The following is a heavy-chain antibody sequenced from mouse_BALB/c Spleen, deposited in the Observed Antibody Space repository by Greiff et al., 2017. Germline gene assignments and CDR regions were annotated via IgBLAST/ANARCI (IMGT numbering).Heavy chain of an antibody. V-gene: IGHV2-9*02. CDR3: ARLRLRPTDWYFDV. J-gene: IGHJ1*01. CDR1: GFSLTSYG. D-gene: IGHD1-2*01. Sequence: VKLVESGPGLVAPSQSLSITCTVSGFSLTSYGVHWVRQPPGKGLEWLGVIWAGGSTNYNSALMSRLSISKDNSKSQVFLKMNSLQTDDTAMYYCARLRLRPTDWYFDVWGAGTTVTVSS. CDR2: IWAGGST.